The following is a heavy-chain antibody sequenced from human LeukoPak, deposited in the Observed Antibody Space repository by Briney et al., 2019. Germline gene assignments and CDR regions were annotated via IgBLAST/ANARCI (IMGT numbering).Heavy chain of an antibody. J-gene: IGHJ5*02. CDR2: ISSSTGTI. CDR3: AKKGGSGSYRNWFDP. V-gene: IGHV3-48*01. D-gene: IGHD3-10*01. Sequence: PGGSLRLSCAASGFTLSNYDMNWVRQAPGKGLEWVSYISSSTGTIYYTDSVKGRFTISRDNAKNSLYLQMNSLRAEDTAVYYCAKKGGSGSYRNWFDPWGQGTLVTVSS. CDR1: GFTLSNYD.